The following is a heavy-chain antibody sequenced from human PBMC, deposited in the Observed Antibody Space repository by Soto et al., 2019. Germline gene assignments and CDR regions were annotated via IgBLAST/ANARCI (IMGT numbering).Heavy chain of an antibody. J-gene: IGHJ3*02. V-gene: IGHV1-24*01. CDR2: FDPEDGET. CDR3: ATGASVDIVATSNDAFDI. D-gene: IGHD5-12*01. CDR1: GYTLTELS. Sequence: QVQLVQSGAEVKKPGASVKVSCKVSGYTLTELSMHWVRQAPGKGLEWMGGFDPEDGETIYAQKFQGRVTMTEDTSTDPAYMELSSLRSEDTAVYYCATGASVDIVATSNDAFDIWGQGTMVTVSS.